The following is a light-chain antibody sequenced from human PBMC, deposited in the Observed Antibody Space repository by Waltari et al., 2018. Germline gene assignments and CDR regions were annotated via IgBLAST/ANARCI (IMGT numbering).Light chain of an antibody. V-gene: IGLV3-27*01. CDR1: LLSTKY. CDR2: KDR. J-gene: IGLJ3*02. CDR3: YSATDNNLRV. Sequence: SYELTQPSSVSVSPGQTARITCSGDLLSTKYARWFQQRPGQAPVLVIYKDRERPPGSPERFSGSSSGTTVILTISGAQVGDEADYYCYSATDNNLRVFGGGTKLTVL.